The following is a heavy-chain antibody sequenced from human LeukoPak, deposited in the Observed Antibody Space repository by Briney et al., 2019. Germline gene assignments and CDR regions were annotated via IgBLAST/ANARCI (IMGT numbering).Heavy chain of an antibody. V-gene: IGHV1-46*01. CDR3: ARASTPAATGY. Sequence: ASVKVSCKASGYTFTSYYMHWVRQAPGQGLEWMGIINPSGGSTDCAQKFQGRVTMTRDTSTSTVYMELSSLRSEDTAVYYCARASTPAATGYWGQGTLVTVSS. J-gene: IGHJ4*02. D-gene: IGHD2-2*01. CDR1: GYTFTSYY. CDR2: INPSGGST.